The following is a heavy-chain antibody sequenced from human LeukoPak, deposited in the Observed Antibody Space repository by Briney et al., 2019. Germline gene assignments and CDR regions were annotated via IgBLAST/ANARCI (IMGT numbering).Heavy chain of an antibody. J-gene: IGHJ4*02. CDR1: GGSFSGYY. Sequence: SETLSLTCAVYGGSFSGYYWSWIRQPPGKGLEWIGEINHSGSTNYNPSLKSRVTISVDTSKNQISLKLSSVTAADTAVYYCARGGSDSSSWYTILYYFDYWGQGTLVTVSS. CDR3: ARGGSDSSSWYTILYYFDY. CDR2: INHSGST. D-gene: IGHD6-13*01. V-gene: IGHV4-34*01.